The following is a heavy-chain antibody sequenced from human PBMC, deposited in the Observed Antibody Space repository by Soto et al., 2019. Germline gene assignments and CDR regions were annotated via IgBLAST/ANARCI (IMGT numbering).Heavy chain of an antibody. Sequence: QVQLQESGPGLVKPSETLSLTCTVSGGSISSYYWSWIRQPPGKGLEWIGYIYYSGSTNYNPSLKRRGTIAVDTSKSQFSLKLSSVTAADTAVYYCAREGVTRNCYYYGMDVWGQGSTVTVSS. D-gene: IGHD2-21*02. CDR1: GGSISSYY. J-gene: IGHJ6*02. V-gene: IGHV4-59*01. CDR2: IYYSGST. CDR3: AREGVTRNCYYYGMDV.